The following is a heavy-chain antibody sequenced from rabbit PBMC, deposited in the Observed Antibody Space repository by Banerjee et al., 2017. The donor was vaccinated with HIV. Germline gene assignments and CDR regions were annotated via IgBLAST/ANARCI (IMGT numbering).Heavy chain of an antibody. J-gene: IGHJ6*01. Sequence: QEQLEESGGGLVQPEGSLALTCKASGFTISSSYWICWVRQAPGKGLEWIGCIYAGSSGSTYYASWANGRFTLSKTSSTTVTLQMTSLTAADTATYFCARYQAGSSGDWGLWGPGTLVTVS. D-gene: IGHD1-1*01. CDR1: GFTISSSYW. CDR2: IYAGSSGST. V-gene: IGHV1S45*01. CDR3: ARYQAGSSGDWGL.